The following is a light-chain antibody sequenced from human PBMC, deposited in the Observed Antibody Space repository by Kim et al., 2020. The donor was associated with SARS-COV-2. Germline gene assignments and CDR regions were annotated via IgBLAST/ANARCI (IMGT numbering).Light chain of an antibody. Sequence: GQRRTISCSGSSSNSGSNIVNCYQQLPGAAPKLLIYTNSQRPSGVPDRFSGSKSATSASLTISGLQSEDEADYYCAAWDDSLKGCVFGTGTKVTVL. V-gene: IGLV1-44*01. CDR2: TNS. CDR1: SSNSGSNI. J-gene: IGLJ1*01. CDR3: AAWDDSLKGCV.